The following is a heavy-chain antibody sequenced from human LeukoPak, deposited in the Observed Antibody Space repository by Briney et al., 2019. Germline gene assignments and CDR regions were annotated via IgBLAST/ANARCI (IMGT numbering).Heavy chain of an antibody. J-gene: IGHJ4*02. CDR1: GYSITSSSW. D-gene: IGHD3-10*01. CDR3: ARKENVYYYFDY. V-gene: IGHV4-28*01. Sequence: SETLSLTCAVSGYSITSSSWWGWIRQPPGQGLEWIGYIYHSGTTYYNPSLQSRVTMSVDTSKNQSSLKLSSVTAVDTAVYYCARKENVYYYFDYWGQGTLVTVSS. CDR2: IYHSGTT.